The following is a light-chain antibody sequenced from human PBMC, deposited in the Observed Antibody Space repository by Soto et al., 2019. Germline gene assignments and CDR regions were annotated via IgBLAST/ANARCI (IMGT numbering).Light chain of an antibody. CDR3: HQYNNWPQT. CDR2: GAS. J-gene: IGKJ2*01. Sequence: EIVMTQSPATLSVSPGERATLSCRASQSVSSNLVWYQQKPGQAPRLLIYGASTRATGIPARFSGSGSGTEFTLTISSLQSEDFAVYYCHQYNNWPQTFGQGTKLEIK. CDR1: QSVSSN. V-gene: IGKV3-15*01.